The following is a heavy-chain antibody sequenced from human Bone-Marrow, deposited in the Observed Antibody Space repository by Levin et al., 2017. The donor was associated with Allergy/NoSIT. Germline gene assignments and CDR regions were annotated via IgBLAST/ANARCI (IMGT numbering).Heavy chain of an antibody. CDR3: AHKFMGGIGIAFDS. D-gene: IGHD1-26*01. Sequence: KQSGPTLVKPTQTLTLTCSFSGFSLTTSGVGVGWIRQTPGKALEWLALIYWDDDKAYNPSLKSRLTVTKDTSKNQVVLTMANMDPVDAGTYLCAHKFMGGIGIAFDSWGQGTLVTVSS. J-gene: IGHJ4*02. V-gene: IGHV2-5*02. CDR1: GFSLTTSGVG. CDR2: IYWDDDK.